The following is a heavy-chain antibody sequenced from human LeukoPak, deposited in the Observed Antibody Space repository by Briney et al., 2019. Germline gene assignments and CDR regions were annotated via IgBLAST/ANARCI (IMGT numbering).Heavy chain of an antibody. D-gene: IGHD2/OR15-2a*01. J-gene: IGHJ6*02. Sequence: HWASVKVSCTASGYTFTSYGISWVRQAPGQGLEWMGWISAYNGNTNYAQKLQGRVTMTTDTSTSTAYMELRSLRSDDTAVYYCARVQAVGVPVAIDAYYSYGMDVWGQGTAVTVSS. CDR2: ISAYNGNT. CDR1: GYTFTSYG. V-gene: IGHV1-18*01. CDR3: ARVQAVGVPVAIDAYYSYGMDV.